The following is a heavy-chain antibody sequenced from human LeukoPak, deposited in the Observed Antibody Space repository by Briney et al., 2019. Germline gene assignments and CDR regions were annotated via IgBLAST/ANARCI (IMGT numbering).Heavy chain of an antibody. J-gene: IGHJ4*02. CDR2: TNHSGST. D-gene: IGHD3-10*01. CDR3: ARPTMVRAIDY. V-gene: IGHV4-34*01. Sequence: SETLSLTCAVYGGSFSGYYWSWIRQPPGKGLEWIGETNHSGSTNYNPSLKSRVTISVDTSKNQFSLKLSSVTAADTAVYYCARPTMVRAIDYWGQGTLVTVSS. CDR1: GGSFSGYY.